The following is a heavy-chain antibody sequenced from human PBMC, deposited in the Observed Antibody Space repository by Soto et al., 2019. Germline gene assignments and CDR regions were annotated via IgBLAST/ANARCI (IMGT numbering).Heavy chain of an antibody. CDR2: ISGSGTYT. Sequence: GGSLRLSCAASGFTFNNYAMSWVRQAPGKGLEWVSGISGSGTYTYFADSVRGRFTISRDNSKNTLFLQMSSLRAEDTAIYYCAKSASGYYKLIDYWGQGTLVTVSS. CDR1: GFTFNNYA. J-gene: IGHJ4*02. V-gene: IGHV3-23*01. D-gene: IGHD5-12*01. CDR3: AKSASGYYKLIDY.